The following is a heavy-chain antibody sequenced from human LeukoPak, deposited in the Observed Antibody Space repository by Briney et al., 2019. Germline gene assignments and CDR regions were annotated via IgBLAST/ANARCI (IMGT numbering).Heavy chain of an antibody. CDR2: IYHIGST. D-gene: IGHD5-12*01. CDR1: RYSLSSAYY. CDR3: ARVPNSGNDIGGGY. V-gene: IGHV4-38-2*02. Sequence: SEALSLTRTHPRYSLSSAYYWGWIRQPPGKGRKGCRRIYHIGSTYYDPSLKSRVTISIDTSKNQFSLKMSTVTAADTAVYYCARVPNSGNDIGGGYWGQGTLVTVSS. J-gene: IGHJ4*02.